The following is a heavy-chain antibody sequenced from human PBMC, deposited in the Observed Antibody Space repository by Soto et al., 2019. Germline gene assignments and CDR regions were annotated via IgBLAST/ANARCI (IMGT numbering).Heavy chain of an antibody. D-gene: IGHD3-22*01. CDR1: GDSVTSDY. J-gene: IGHJ6*02. CDR2: IYLGGSA. V-gene: IGHV4-59*02. CDR3: TRGKWFPRGYGMDV. Sequence: QVQLQESGPGLVKPSETLSLTCTVSGDSVTSDYWSWIRQPPRKRLEYIGFIYLGGSANYNPSLESRVTISPDKSKNQLSLRLTSVTAADTAVYYCTRGKWFPRGYGMDVWGRGTTVTVS.